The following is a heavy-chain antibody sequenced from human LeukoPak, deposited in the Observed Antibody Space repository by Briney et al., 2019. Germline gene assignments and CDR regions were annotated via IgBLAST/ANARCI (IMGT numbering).Heavy chain of an antibody. V-gene: IGHV1-8*01. D-gene: IGHD4-11*01. J-gene: IGHJ5*02. CDR3: ASLYSDYNWFDP. CDR2: MNPNCGNT. Sequence: ASVKVSCKASGYTFTSYDINWVRQAPGQGLEWMGWMNPNCGNTGYAQKFQGRVTMTRNTSISTVYMELSSLRSEATAVYYWASLYSDYNWFDPWGQGTLVTVSS. CDR1: GYTFTSYD.